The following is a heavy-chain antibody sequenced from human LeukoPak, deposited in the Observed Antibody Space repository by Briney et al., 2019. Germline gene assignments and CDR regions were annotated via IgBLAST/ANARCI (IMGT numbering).Heavy chain of an antibody. V-gene: IGHV1-24*01. CDR3: AAVIFVGPLIPGQIGSDAFDI. D-gene: IGHD2-21*01. J-gene: IGHJ3*02. CDR1: GYTLTDLS. Sequence: ASVKVSFKVSGYTLTDLSMHWVRQAPAKGLEWMGGFDPEDGGTVYAQKFQGRVTMTEDPSTDTVYMELSRLRSEDTAVYYCAAVIFVGPLIPGQIGSDAFDIWGQGTMVTVSS. CDR2: FDPEDGGT.